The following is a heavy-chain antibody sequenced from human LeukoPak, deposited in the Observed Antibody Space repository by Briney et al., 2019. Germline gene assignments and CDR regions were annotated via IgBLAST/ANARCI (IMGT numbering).Heavy chain of an antibody. J-gene: IGHJ4*02. Sequence: GGSLRLSCAAAGFNFDDYTMHWVRQPPGKGLEWVSLISWDGSTTYYAGSVKGRFTISRDNSKDSLYLQMNSLRTEDTAFYYCAKKGVAVTSTGSYFDYWGQGTLVTVSS. CDR1: GFNFDDYT. D-gene: IGHD6-19*01. CDR2: ISWDGSTT. V-gene: IGHV3-43*01. CDR3: AKKGVAVTSTGSYFDY.